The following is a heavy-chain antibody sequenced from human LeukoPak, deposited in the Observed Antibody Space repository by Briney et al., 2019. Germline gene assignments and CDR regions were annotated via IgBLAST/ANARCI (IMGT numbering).Heavy chain of an antibody. CDR2: IRYDGSNK. J-gene: IGHJ4*02. Sequence: GGSLRLSCAASGFTFSSYGMHWVRQAPGKVLEWVAFIRYDGSNKYYADSVKGRFTISRDNSKNTLYLQMNSLRAEDTAVYYCAEDLSALLLWFGELYFDYWGQGTLVTVSS. CDR3: AEDLSALLLWFGELYFDY. D-gene: IGHD3-10*01. V-gene: IGHV3-30*02. CDR1: GFTFSSYG.